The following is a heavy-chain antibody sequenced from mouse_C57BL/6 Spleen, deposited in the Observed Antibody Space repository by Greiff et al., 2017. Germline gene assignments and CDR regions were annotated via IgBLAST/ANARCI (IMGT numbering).Heavy chain of an antibody. CDR1: GYTFTDYN. CDR3: ARRGVVATDFDY. CDR2: INPNNGGT. Sequence: VHVKQSGPELVKPGASVKISCKASGYTFTDYNMHWVKQSHGKSLEWIGYINPNNGGTSYNQKFKGKATLTVNKSSSTAYMELRSLTSEDSAVYYCARRGVVATDFDYWGQGTTLTVSS. D-gene: IGHD1-1*01. J-gene: IGHJ2*01. V-gene: IGHV1-22*01.